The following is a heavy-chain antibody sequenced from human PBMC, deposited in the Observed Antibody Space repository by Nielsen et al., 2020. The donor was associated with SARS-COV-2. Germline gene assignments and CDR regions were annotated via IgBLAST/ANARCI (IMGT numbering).Heavy chain of an antibody. V-gene: IGHV3-9*01. CDR2: ISWNSGSI. CDR1: GFTFDDYA. J-gene: IGHJ4*02. D-gene: IGHD3-10*01. Sequence: GGSLRLSCAASGFTFDDYAMHWVRQAPGKGLEWVSGISWNSGSIGYADSVKGRFTISRDNAKNSLYLQMNSLRAEDTALYYCAKGAGSGSYYGVGFDYWGQGTLVTVSS. CDR3: AKGAGSGSYYGVGFDY.